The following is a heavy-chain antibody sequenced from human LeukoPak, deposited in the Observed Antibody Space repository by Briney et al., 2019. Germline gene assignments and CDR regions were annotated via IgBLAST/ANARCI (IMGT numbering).Heavy chain of an antibody. CDR2: INHSGST. CDR3: ARTRYNWNAYWFDP. V-gene: IGHV4-34*01. Sequence: KPSETLSLTCAVYGGSFSGYYWSWIRQPPGKGLEWIGEINHSGSTNYNPSLKSRVTISVDTSKNQFSLKLSSVTAADTAVYYCARTRYNWNAYWFDPWGQGTLVTVSS. CDR1: GGSFSGYY. J-gene: IGHJ5*02. D-gene: IGHD1-1*01.